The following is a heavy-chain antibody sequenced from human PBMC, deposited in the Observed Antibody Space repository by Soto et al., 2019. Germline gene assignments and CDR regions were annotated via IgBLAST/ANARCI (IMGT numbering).Heavy chain of an antibody. J-gene: IGHJ3*02. CDR3: ARGNDYDSSGHDAFDI. V-gene: IGHV1-2*04. CDR1: GYTFTGYY. D-gene: IGHD3-22*01. CDR2: INPNSGGT. Sequence: ASVKVSCKASGYTFTGYYMHWVRQAPGQGLEWMGWINPNSGGTNYAQKFQGWVTMTRDTSISTAYMELSRLRSDDTAVYYCARGNDYDSSGHDAFDIWGQGTMVTVSS.